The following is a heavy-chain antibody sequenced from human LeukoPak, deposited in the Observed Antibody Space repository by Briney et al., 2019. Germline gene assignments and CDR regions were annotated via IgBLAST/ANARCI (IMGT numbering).Heavy chain of an antibody. CDR3: AKLAKDIVVVAIDAFGI. D-gene: IGHD2-15*01. CDR2: ISYDGSNK. V-gene: IGHV3-30*18. Sequence: GGSLRLSCAASGFTFSSYGMHWVRQAPGKGLEWVAVISYDGSNKYYADSVKGRFTISRDNSKNTLYLQMNSLRAEDTAVYYCAKLAKDIVVVAIDAFGIWGQGTMVTVSS. J-gene: IGHJ3*02. CDR1: GFTFSSYG.